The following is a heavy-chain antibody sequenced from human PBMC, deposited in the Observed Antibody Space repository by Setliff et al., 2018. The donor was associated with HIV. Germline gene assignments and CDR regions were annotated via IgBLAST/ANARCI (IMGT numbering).Heavy chain of an antibody. CDR3: LVAVEEDV. J-gene: IGHJ6*04. CDR2: IDNDGSIT. CDR1: GFNFRSFW. D-gene: IGHD5-12*01. Sequence: GGSLRLSCAASGFNFRSFWMHWIRQVPGKGLVWVSRIDNDGSITDYADSVKGRFTISRDNAKNSLYLQMNSLRAEDTAVYYCLVAVEEDVWGKGTTVTVSS. V-gene: IGHV3-74*01.